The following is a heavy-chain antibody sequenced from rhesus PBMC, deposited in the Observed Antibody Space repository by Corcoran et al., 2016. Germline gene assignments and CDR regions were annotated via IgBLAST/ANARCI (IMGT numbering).Heavy chain of an antibody. J-gene: IGHJ4*01. CDR2: ISGISGST. Sequence: QLQLQESGPGLVKPSETLSLTCAVSGGSISANWWTWIRKPPGKGLEWIGRISGISGSTSYNPSLKSRLTSSTDTSKNQFSLKLSSVTAADTAVYYCALPGNNGAFDYWGQGVLVTVSS. D-gene: IGHD1-20*01. V-gene: IGHV4-147*01. CDR3: ALPGNNGAFDY. CDR1: GGSISANW.